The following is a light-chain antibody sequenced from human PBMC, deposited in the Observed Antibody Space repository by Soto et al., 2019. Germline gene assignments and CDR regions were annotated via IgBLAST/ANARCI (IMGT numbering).Light chain of an antibody. J-gene: IGLJ3*02. CDR1: SSNIGNNY. CDR3: GSLDSSLSAWV. CDR2: ENN. Sequence: QSVLTQPPSVSAAPGQKVTISCSGSSSNIGNNYVSWYQQLPGTAPKLLIYENNKRPSGIPDRLSGSKSGTSATLGITGLRTGDEADYYCGSLDSSLSAWVFGVWTKVTVL. V-gene: IGLV1-51*02.